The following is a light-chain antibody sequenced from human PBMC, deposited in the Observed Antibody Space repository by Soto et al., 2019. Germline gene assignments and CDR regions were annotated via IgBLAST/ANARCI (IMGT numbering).Light chain of an antibody. CDR1: QSVSSN. CDR3: QQYNNWPPIT. J-gene: IGKJ5*01. Sequence: EIVVPQSHSTLSVSPGERSRLSCMSSQSVSSNLAWYQQKPGQAPRLLIYGASTRATGIPARFSGSGSGTEFTLTISSLQSEDFAVYYCQQYNNWPPITFGQGTRLAIK. V-gene: IGKV3-15*01. CDR2: GAS.